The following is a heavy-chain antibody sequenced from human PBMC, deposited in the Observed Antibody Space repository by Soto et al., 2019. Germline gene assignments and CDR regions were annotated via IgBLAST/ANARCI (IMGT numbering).Heavy chain of an antibody. CDR3: ARQSARGYCSGGSCYNDY. J-gene: IGHJ4*02. CDR1: GYSFTSYW. D-gene: IGHD2-15*01. Sequence: EVQLVQSGAEVKKPGESLKISCKGSGYSFTSYWIGWVRQMPGKGLEWMGILYPGDSDTRYSPSFQGQVTISADKSISTAYLQWSSLKASDTAMYYCARQSARGYCSGGSCYNDYWGQGTLVTVSS. CDR2: LYPGDSDT. V-gene: IGHV5-51*01.